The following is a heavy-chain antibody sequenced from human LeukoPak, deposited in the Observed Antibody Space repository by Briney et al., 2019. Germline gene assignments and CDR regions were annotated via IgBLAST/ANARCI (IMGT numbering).Heavy chain of an antibody. V-gene: IGHV3-30*04. J-gene: IGHJ6*04. CDR2: ISYDGSNK. D-gene: IGHD3-9*01. CDR1: GFTFSSYA. Sequence: PGGSPRLSCAASGFTFSSYAMHWVRQAPGKGLEWVAVISYDGSNKYYADSVKGRFTISRDNSENMLYLQMNSLRAEDTAVYYCARETYDILTGYQYGMDVWGKGTTVTVSS. CDR3: ARETYDILTGYQYGMDV.